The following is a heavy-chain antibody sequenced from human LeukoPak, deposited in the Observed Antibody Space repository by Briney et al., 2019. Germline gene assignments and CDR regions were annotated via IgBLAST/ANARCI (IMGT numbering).Heavy chain of an antibody. CDR2: IYYSGST. CDR3: ARERLGGGLDY. J-gene: IGHJ4*02. CDR1: GGSTSSYY. Sequence: SETLSLTCTVSGGSTSSYYWSWIRQPPGKGLEWIGYIYYSGSTNYNPSLKSRVTISVDTSKNQFSLKLSSVTAADTAVYYCARERLGGGLDYWGQGTLVTVSS. V-gene: IGHV4-59*01. D-gene: IGHD3-3*01.